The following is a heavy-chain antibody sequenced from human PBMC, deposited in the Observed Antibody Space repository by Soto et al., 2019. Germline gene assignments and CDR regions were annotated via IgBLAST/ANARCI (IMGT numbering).Heavy chain of an antibody. V-gene: IGHV4-31*03. Sequence: QVQLQESGPGLVKPSQTLSLTCTVSGVSISSGGYYWSLLRQHPGKGLEWIGYIYYIGSTYYNPSLKSRVAISVDTSKSLFYLKLSSVPDADTAVYYCARLYMVRGVIGAFDIWGQGTMVTVSS. CDR1: GVSISSGGYY. J-gene: IGHJ3*02. CDR3: ARLYMVRGVIGAFDI. CDR2: IYYIGST. D-gene: IGHD3-10*01.